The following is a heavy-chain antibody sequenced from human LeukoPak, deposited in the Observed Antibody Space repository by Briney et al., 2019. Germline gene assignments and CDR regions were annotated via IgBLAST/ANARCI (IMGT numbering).Heavy chain of an antibody. CDR3: AKGVLWELNEVDY. CDR2: ISWNSGSI. Sequence: PGGSLRLSCAASGFTFDDYAMHWVRQAPGKGLEWVSGISWNSGSIGYADSVKGRFTISRDNAKNSLYLQMNSLRAEDTALYYCAKGVLWELNEVDYWGQGTLVTVSS. CDR1: GFTFDDYA. D-gene: IGHD1-26*01. V-gene: IGHV3-9*01. J-gene: IGHJ4*02.